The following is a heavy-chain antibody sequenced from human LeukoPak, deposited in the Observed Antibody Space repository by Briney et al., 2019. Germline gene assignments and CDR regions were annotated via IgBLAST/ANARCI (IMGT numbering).Heavy chain of an antibody. J-gene: IGHJ4*02. V-gene: IGHV4-31*03. D-gene: IGHD3-10*01. CDR1: GGSISSGGYY. CDR2: IYYSGST. CDR3: ARDSVRGVIGFDY. Sequence: SQTLSLTCTVSGGSISSGGYYWSWIRQHPGKGLEWIGYIYYSGSTYYNPSLKSRVTISVDTSKNQFSLKLSSVTAADTAVYYCARDSVRGVIGFDYWGQGTLVTVSS.